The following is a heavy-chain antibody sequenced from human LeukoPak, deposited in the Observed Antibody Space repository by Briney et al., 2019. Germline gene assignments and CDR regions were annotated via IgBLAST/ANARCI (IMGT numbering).Heavy chain of an antibody. J-gene: IGHJ6*02. Sequence: PGGSLRLSCAASGFTFSGYAMTWVPQAPGKGLKWVSAISGRGGSTYYADSVKGRFTISRDNSKNTLYLQMNSLRAEDTAVYYCAKAPPDSYYYYYGMDVWGQGTTVTVSS. CDR1: GFTFSGYA. CDR2: ISGRGGST. V-gene: IGHV3-23*01. CDR3: AKAPPDSYYYYYGMDV. D-gene: IGHD5-18*01.